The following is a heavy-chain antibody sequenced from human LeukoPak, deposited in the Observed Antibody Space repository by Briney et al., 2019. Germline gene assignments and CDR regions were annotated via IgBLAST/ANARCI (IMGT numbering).Heavy chain of an antibody. Sequence: GGSLRLSCAASGFTFSSYAMSWVRQAPGKGLEWVSAISGSGGSTYYADSVKGRFTISRDNSKNTLYLQMNSLRAEDTAVYYCAKWRPYCSSTSCFEPYYYYYMDVWGKGTTVTVSS. CDR1: GFTFSSYA. D-gene: IGHD2-2*01. CDR2: ISGSGGST. J-gene: IGHJ6*03. V-gene: IGHV3-23*01. CDR3: AKWRPYCSSTSCFEPYYYYYMDV.